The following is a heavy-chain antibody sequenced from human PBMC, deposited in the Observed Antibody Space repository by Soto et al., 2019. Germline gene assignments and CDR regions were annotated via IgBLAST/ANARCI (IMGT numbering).Heavy chain of an antibody. D-gene: IGHD4-17*01. Sequence: GGSMRLSCAASGFTVSSYWMGWVRQAPGKGLEWVANIKQDGSEKYYVDSVKGRFTISRDNAKNSLYLQMNSLRAEDTAVYYCARPLPDYGGNSHWGQGTLVTVSS. V-gene: IGHV3-7*01. CDR2: IKQDGSEK. CDR1: GFTVSSYW. CDR3: ARPLPDYGGNSH. J-gene: IGHJ4*02.